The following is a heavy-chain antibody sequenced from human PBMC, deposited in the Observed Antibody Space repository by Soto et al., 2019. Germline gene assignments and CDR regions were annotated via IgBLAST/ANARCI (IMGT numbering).Heavy chain of an antibody. D-gene: IGHD3-16*01. V-gene: IGHV1-46*01. CDR1: GYTFTTSE. CDR2: INPSSGTT. J-gene: IGHJ4*02. Sequence: ASVKVSCKASGYTFTTSEMHWVRQAPGQGPEWIGIINPSSGTTNYAQRVQGRVTMTSDTSTSTVYMELSSLRPEDTAVYYCAGWVSTQNTDFWGQGTLVTVSS. CDR3: AGWVSTQNTDF.